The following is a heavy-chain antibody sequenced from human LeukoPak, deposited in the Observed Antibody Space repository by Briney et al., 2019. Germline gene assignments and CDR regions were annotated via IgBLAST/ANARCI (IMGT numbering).Heavy chain of an antibody. J-gene: IGHJ4*02. CDR1: GGSFSGYY. D-gene: IGHD6-13*01. V-gene: IGHV4-34*01. CDR2: INHSGST. Sequence: PSETLSLTCAVYGGSFSGYYWSWIRQPPGKGLEWIGEINHSGSTNYNPSLKSRVTISVDTSKNQFSLKLSSVTAADTAVYYCARRGSSSWYRKYYFDYWGQGTLVTVSS. CDR3: ARRGSSSWYRKYYFDY.